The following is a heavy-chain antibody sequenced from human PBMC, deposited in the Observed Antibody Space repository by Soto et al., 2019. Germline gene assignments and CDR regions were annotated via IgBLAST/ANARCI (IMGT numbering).Heavy chain of an antibody. CDR2: INPSGGST. CDR1: GYTFTSYY. Sequence: ASVKVSCKASGYTFTSYYMHWVRQAPGQGLEWMGIINPSGGSTSYAQKFQGRVTMTRDTSTSTVYMELSSLRSEDTAVYYGARVEGYIFGSSHNYYYLMDFCGQGTTVPVSA. J-gene: IGHJ6*01. CDR3: ARVEGYIFGSSHNYYYLMDF. D-gene: IGHD3-3*02. V-gene: IGHV1-46*01.